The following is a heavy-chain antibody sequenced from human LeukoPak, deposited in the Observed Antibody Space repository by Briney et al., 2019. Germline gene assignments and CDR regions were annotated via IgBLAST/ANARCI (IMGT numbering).Heavy chain of an antibody. Sequence: GGSLRRYCAASGFTFRNYAMYWVRQAPGRGLEWAAGVSFDGNTTFYSDSVKGRFASSRDNSKNTLYLEMNSLRPEDTAVYYCARFRAATTRFDYWGQGTLVTVSS. CDR3: ARFRAATTRFDY. D-gene: IGHD1/OR15-1a*01. J-gene: IGHJ4*02. CDR1: GFTFRNYA. V-gene: IGHV3-30*09. CDR2: VSFDGNTT.